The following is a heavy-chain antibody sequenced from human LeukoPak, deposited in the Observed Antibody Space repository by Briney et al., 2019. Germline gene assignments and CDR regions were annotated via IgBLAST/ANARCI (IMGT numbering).Heavy chain of an antibody. J-gene: IGHJ4*02. D-gene: IGHD3-10*01. Sequence: GGSLRLSCVASGFTFGKYWMSWVRQAPGKGLEWVANIKLDGSEKNYVDSVKGRFTISRDNSKNTLYLQMNSLRAEDTAVYYCAKDLWDSGSQAYFDYWGQGTLVTVSS. CDR3: AKDLWDSGSQAYFDY. CDR1: GFTFGKYW. CDR2: IKLDGSEK. V-gene: IGHV3-7*03.